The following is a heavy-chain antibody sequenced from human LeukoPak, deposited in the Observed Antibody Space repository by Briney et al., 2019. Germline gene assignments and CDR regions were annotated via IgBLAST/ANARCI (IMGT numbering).Heavy chain of an antibody. D-gene: IGHD3-3*01. CDR1: GFTFSSYA. Sequence: PGGSLRLSCAASGFTFSSYAMSWVRQAPGKGLEWVSAISGSGGSTYYADSVKGRFTISRDNSKNTLYLQMNSLRAEDTAVYYCAKDDFWSGSVGMDVWGQGTTVTVSS. J-gene: IGHJ6*02. V-gene: IGHV3-23*01. CDR3: AKDDFWSGSVGMDV. CDR2: ISGSGGST.